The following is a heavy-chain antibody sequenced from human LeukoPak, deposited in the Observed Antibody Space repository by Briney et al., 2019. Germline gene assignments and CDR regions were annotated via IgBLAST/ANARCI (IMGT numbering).Heavy chain of an antibody. CDR2: INPSGGST. CDR3: AREGPYSDSSRSRFDY. CDR1: GYTFTNYY. J-gene: IGHJ4*02. V-gene: IGHV1-46*01. D-gene: IGHD6-6*01. Sequence: ASVKVSCKASGYTFTNYYIHWVRQAPGQGLEWTGIINPSGGSTSYAQKFQGRVTMTRDTSTSTVYMELSSLRSEDTAVYYCAREGPYSDSSRSRFDYWGQGTLVTVSS.